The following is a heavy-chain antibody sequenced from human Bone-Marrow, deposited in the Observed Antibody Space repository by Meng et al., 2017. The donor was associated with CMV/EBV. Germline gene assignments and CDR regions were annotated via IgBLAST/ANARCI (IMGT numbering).Heavy chain of an antibody. D-gene: IGHD3-3*01. Sequence: ASVKVSCKASGYTFTSYGISWVRQAPGQGLEWMGWIIAYNGNTNYAQKLQGRVTMTTDTSTNTAYMELRSLKSDDTAVYYCARDDRTTYYDFWSGGSGMDVWGQGTTVTVSS. J-gene: IGHJ6*02. CDR2: IIAYNGNT. CDR1: GYTFTSYG. CDR3: ARDDRTTYYDFWSGGSGMDV. V-gene: IGHV1-18*01.